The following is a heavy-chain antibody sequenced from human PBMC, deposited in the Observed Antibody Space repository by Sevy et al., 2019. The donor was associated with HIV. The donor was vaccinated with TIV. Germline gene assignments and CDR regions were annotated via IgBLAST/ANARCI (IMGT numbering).Heavy chain of an antibody. CDR3: ARDVGPRGYNNYYFDS. CDR1: GGSISSGDYY. V-gene: IGHV4-30-4*01. CDR2: ISYGGNT. D-gene: IGHD4-4*01. Sequence: SETLSLTCTVSGGSISSGDYYWTWIRQPPGKGLEWIGYISYGGNTYNNPSLKSRIIISADMSKSQFSLRLISVTAADTAVYYCARDVGPRGYNNYYFDSWGQGTPVTVSS. J-gene: IGHJ4*02.